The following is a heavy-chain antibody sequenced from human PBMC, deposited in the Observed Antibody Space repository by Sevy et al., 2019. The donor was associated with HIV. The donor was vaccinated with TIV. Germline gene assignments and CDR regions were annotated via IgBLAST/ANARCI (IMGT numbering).Heavy chain of an antibody. CDR3: ARGGYSYGSDY. CDR2: MNPNSGNT. J-gene: IGHJ4*02. CDR1: GYTFTSYD. V-gene: IGHV1-8*01. D-gene: IGHD5-18*01. Sequence: ASVKVSCKASGYTFTSYDINWVRQATGQGLEWMGWMNPNSGNTGYTQKFQGRVTMTRNTSISTAYMELGSLGSEDTAVYYCARGGYSYGSDYWGQGTLVTVSS.